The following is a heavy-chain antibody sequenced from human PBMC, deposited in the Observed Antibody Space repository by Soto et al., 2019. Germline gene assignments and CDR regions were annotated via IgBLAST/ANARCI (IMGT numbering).Heavy chain of an antibody. CDR2: IYYSGST. Sequence: QVQLQESGPGLVKPSQTLSLTCTFSGGSIIRGGYYWIWIRQHPGKGLEWIGYIYYSGSTYYNPSRKSRVTISVDTSKNQYSLKLSSVNAADTAVYYCARAGIAARPDYWGQGTLVTVSS. V-gene: IGHV4-31*03. D-gene: IGHD6-6*01. J-gene: IGHJ4*02. CDR1: GGSIIRGGYY. CDR3: ARAGIAARPDY.